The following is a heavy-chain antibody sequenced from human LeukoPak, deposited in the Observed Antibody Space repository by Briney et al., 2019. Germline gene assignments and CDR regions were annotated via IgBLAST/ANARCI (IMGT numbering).Heavy chain of an antibody. CDR2: ISAYNGNT. V-gene: IGHV1-18*01. CDR1: GYTFTSYG. D-gene: IGHD6-6*01. Sequence: GASVKVSCKASGYTFTSYGISWVRQAPGQGLEWMGWISAYNGNTNYAQKLQGRVTMTTDTSTSTAYMELRSLRSDDTAVCYCARAPSYSSSSMARYWGQGTLVTVSS. CDR3: ARAPSYSSSSMARY. J-gene: IGHJ4*02.